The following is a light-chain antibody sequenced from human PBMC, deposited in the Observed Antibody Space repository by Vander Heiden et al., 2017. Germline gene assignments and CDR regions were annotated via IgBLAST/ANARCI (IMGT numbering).Light chain of an antibody. V-gene: IGKV1-39*01. J-gene: IGKJ1*01. CDR2: AAS. CDR3: QQSYKSWT. CDR1: QSISVL. Sequence: DIHVTSAPPGLSASVGDRVTITCRASQSISVLLKWYQQKPGKPPKLLNYAASRLQSGVQSRFSGSGSGTDFTLTSSSLQPEDVATYYRQQSYKSWTFGQGTKVQIK.